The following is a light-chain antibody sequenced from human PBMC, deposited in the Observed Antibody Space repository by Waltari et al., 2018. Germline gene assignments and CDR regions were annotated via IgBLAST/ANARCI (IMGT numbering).Light chain of an antibody. Sequence: DIQMTQSPSSLSASVGDRVTITCRASQSISSYLNWYQQKPGKAPKLLIYAASSFQSGVPSRFSGSGSWTDFTLTISSLQPEDFATYYCRQSYSTPPYTFGQGTKLEIK. J-gene: IGKJ2*01. CDR2: AAS. CDR1: QSISSY. CDR3: RQSYSTPPYT. V-gene: IGKV1-39*01.